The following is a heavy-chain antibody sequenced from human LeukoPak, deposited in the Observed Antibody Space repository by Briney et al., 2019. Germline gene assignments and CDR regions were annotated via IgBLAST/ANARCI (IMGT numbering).Heavy chain of an antibody. J-gene: IGHJ4*02. CDR3: ASGYSGYDSTAFDY. D-gene: IGHD5-12*01. Sequence: SETLSLTCAVSGGSISSYYWGWIRQPPGKGLEWIGSIYYSGSTYYNPSLKSRVTLSLDTSKNQFSLKLSSVTAADTAVYYCASGYSGYDSTAFDYWGQGTLVTVSS. CDR2: IYYSGST. V-gene: IGHV4-39*01. CDR1: GGSISSYY.